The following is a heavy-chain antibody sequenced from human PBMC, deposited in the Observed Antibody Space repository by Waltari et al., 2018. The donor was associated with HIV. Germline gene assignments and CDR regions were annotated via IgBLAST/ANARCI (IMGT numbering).Heavy chain of an antibody. CDR2: INHSGST. J-gene: IGHJ6*02. CDR3: ARDWGYCSSTSCLIPEPYYYYGMDA. V-gene: IGHV4-34*01. D-gene: IGHD2-2*01. Sequence: QVQLQQWGAGLLKPSETLSLTCAVYGGSFSGYYWSWIRQPPGTGLEWIGEINHSGSTNYNPALKSAVTISVDTSKNQFSLKRSSVTAADTAVYYCARDWGYCSSTSCLIPEPYYYYGMDAWGQGTTVTVSS. CDR1: GGSFSGYY.